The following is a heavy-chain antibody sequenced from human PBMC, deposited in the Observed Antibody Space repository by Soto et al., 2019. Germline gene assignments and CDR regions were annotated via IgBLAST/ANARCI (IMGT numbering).Heavy chain of an antibody. D-gene: IGHD3-10*01. CDR1: GGSISSSNW. Sequence: TSETLSLTCAVSGGSISSSNWWSWVRQPPGKGLEWIGEIYHSGSTNYNPSLKSRVTISVDKSKNQFSLKLSSVTAADTAVYYCARGPLSLRYYYYGMDVWGQGTTVTVSS. J-gene: IGHJ6*02. CDR3: ARGPLSLRYYYYGMDV. CDR2: IYHSGST. V-gene: IGHV4-4*02.